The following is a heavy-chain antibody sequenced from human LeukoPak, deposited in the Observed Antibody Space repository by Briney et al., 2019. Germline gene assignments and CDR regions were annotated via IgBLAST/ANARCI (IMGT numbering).Heavy chain of an antibody. Sequence: SVKVSCKASGGTFSSHTISWVRQAPGQGLEWMGRIIPILGIANYAQKFQGRVTITADKSTSTAYMELSSLRSEDTAVYYCARAGSYCHFDYWGQGTLVTVSS. CDR1: GGTFSSHT. CDR2: IIPILGIA. J-gene: IGHJ4*02. D-gene: IGHD1-26*01. V-gene: IGHV1-69*02. CDR3: ARAGSYCHFDY.